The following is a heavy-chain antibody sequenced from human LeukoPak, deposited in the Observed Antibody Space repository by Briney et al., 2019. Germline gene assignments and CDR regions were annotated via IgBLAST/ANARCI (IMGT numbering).Heavy chain of an antibody. D-gene: IGHD2-2*02. Sequence: GASVKVSCKASGYTFVSHGISWVRQAPGQGLEWTGRIIPILGIANYAQKFQGRVTITADKSTSTAYMELSSLRSEDTAVYYCASGRYCSSTSCYTEFDYWGQGTLVTVSS. CDR1: GYTFVSHG. J-gene: IGHJ4*02. CDR3: ASGRYCSSTSCYTEFDY. V-gene: IGHV1-69*04. CDR2: IIPILGIA.